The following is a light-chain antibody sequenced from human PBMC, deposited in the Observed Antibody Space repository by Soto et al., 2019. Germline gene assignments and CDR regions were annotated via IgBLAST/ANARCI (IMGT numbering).Light chain of an antibody. CDR2: GNI. CDR3: QSYDSSLSGVV. CDR1: SSNIGAGYD. Sequence: QSVLTQPPSVSGAPGQRVTISCTGSSSNIGAGYDVHWYLQLPGTAPKLLIYGNIKRPSGVPDRFSGSKSGTSASLAITGLQAEDEADYYCQSYDSSLSGVVFGGGTKVTVL. V-gene: IGLV1-40*01. J-gene: IGLJ2*01.